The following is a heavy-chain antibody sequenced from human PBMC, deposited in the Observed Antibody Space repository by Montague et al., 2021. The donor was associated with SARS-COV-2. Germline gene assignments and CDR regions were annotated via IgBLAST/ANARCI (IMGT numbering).Heavy chain of an antibody. J-gene: IGHJ3*02. CDR1: GGSISRYS. CDR3: ARVGRGSSWYEVAFDI. Sequence: SETLSLTCTVSGGSISRYSWTWIRQPPGKGLEWIGYIYNSGSTNYNPSLTSRVTISVDTSKNQFSLKLNSVAAADTAVCYCARVGRGSSWYEVAFDIWGQGTMVAISS. CDR2: IYNSGST. D-gene: IGHD6-13*01. V-gene: IGHV4-59*01.